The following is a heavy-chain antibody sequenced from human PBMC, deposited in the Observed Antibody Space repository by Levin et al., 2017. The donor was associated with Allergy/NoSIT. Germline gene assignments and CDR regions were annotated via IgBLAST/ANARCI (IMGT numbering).Heavy chain of an antibody. D-gene: IGHD3-10*01. CDR3: ARGVWFGEAFYDP. J-gene: IGHJ5*02. Sequence: GSLRLSCSVSGGSIGNYYWSWIRQPPGEGLEWIGYIYHTGGTNYNPSLKNRVAMSLDTSKNEFSLRLNSVTAAETAVDYCARGVWFGEAFYDPGGQGTRVAVSS. CDR2: IYHTGGT. CDR1: GGSIGNYY. V-gene: IGHV4-59*01.